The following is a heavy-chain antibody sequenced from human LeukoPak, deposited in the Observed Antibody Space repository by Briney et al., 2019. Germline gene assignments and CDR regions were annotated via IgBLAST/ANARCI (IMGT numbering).Heavy chain of an antibody. J-gene: IGHJ4*02. CDR3: ATAWELDY. D-gene: IGHD1-26*01. V-gene: IGHV3-33*03. CDR1: GFTFSTYG. Sequence: GGSLRLSCAASGFTFSTYGMHWVRQAPGKGLEWVAVIWYDGSYKYYADSVKGRFTISRDNSKNTLYLQMNSLRAEDTAVYYCATAWELDYWGQGTLVTVSS. CDR2: IWYDGSYK.